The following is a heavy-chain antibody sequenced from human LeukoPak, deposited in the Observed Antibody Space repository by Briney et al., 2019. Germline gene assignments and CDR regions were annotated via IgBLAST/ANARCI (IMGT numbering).Heavy chain of an antibody. J-gene: IGHJ4*02. CDR3: ARPAGLYSGYEYCFDD. Sequence: GASLKISCKGSGYSFTSYWIGWVRQMAGKVLELMGIIYPGDSDTRYSPTFQGQVTTSADKSISTAYLQWSSLKASDTAMYYCARPAGLYSGYEYCFDDCGQGTPVTVSS. CDR1: GYSFTSYW. CDR2: IYPGDSDT. V-gene: IGHV5-51*01. D-gene: IGHD5-12*01.